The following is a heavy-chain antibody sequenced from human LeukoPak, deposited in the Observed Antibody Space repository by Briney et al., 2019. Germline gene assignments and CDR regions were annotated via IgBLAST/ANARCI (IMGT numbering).Heavy chain of an antibody. CDR1: GFTFSDYY. CDR3: ARALYCSIGVCYTLAY. CDR2: ISDSGSTM. D-gene: IGHD2-8*01. V-gene: IGHV3-11*01. Sequence: GGSLRLSCAASGFTFSDYYMSWIRQAPGKGLEWISYISDSGSTMYYADSVKGRFTISRDNAKNSLYLLMNSLTAEDTAVYYCARALYCSIGVCYTLAYWGQGALATVSS. J-gene: IGHJ4*02.